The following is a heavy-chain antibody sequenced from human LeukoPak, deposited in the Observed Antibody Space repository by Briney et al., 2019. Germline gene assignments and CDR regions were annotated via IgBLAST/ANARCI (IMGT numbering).Heavy chain of an antibody. Sequence: PSETLSLTCTVSGGSISSYYWSWIRQSPGKGLEWIGYIYYSGSTNYNPSLKSRVTISVDTSKNQFSLKLSSVTAADTAVYYCARGYYYGSGSFDYWGQGTLVTVSS. CDR1: GGSISSYY. CDR2: IYYSGST. J-gene: IGHJ4*02. D-gene: IGHD3-10*01. CDR3: ARGYYYGSGSFDY. V-gene: IGHV4-59*01.